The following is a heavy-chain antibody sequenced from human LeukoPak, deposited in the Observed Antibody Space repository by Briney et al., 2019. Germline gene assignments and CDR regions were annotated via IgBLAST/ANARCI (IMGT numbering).Heavy chain of an antibody. V-gene: IGHV3-23*01. CDR1: GFAFRSYA. D-gene: IGHD3-22*01. Sequence: GGSLRLSCAASGFAFRSYAMNWVRQAPGKGLDWVSFISVGGRYIDYADSVQGRFTISRDDSQNTLYLQMNTLRAEDTAVYYCAKDLDSSGYYTSDPWGQGTLVTVSS. CDR2: ISVGGRYI. J-gene: IGHJ5*02. CDR3: AKDLDSSGYYTSDP.